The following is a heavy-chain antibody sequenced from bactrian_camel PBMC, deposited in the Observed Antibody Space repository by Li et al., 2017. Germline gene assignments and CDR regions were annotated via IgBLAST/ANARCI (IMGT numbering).Heavy chain of an antibody. CDR1: GFTFDDFD. CDR3: VQGTSADGYRY. J-gene: IGHJ4*01. Sequence: HVQLVESGGGSAQVGGSLRLSCTASGFTFDDFDMAWYHQAPGNECKLVSTISSDGSTVYADSVKGRFTISSDNAKNTLYLQLNSLKTEDTAMYYCVQGTSADGYRYWGQGTQVTVS. CDR2: ISSDGST. V-gene: IGHV3S55*01. D-gene: IGHD2*01.